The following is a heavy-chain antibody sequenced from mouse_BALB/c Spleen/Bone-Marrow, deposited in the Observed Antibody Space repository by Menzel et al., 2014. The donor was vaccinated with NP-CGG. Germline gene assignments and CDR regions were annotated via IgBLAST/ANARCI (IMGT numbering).Heavy chain of an antibody. Sequence: VQLQQSGAELVKPGASVKLSCTASGFNIKDTYMHWVKQRPEQGLEWIGRIDPANGNTKYDPKFQGKATITADTSSNTASHPVSLQTSEDTADYYCARERDYDYAYAMDYWGQGTSVTVSS. CDR3: ARERDYDYAYAMDY. CDR1: GFNIKDTY. V-gene: IGHV14-3*02. CDR2: IDPANGNT. D-gene: IGHD2-4*01. J-gene: IGHJ4*01.